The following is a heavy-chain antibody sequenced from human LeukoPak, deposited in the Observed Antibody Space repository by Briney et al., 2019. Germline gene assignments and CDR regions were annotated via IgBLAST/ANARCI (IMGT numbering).Heavy chain of an antibody. Sequence: SQTLSLTCTVSGGSISSGGYYWSWIRQHPGKGLEWIVYIYYSGSTYYNPSLKSRVTISVDTSKNQFSLKLSSVTAADTAVYYCARDWRYCSGGSCYFYGMDVWGQGTTVTVSS. V-gene: IGHV4-31*03. CDR3: ARDWRYCSGGSCYFYGMDV. D-gene: IGHD2-15*01. CDR2: IYYSGST. J-gene: IGHJ6*02. CDR1: GGSISSGGYY.